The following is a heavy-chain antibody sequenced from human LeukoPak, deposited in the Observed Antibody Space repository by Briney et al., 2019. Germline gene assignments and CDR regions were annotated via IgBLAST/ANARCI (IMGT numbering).Heavy chain of an antibody. CDR2: IYHSGST. J-gene: IGHJ5*02. V-gene: IGHV4-30-2*02. D-gene: IGHD2-21*02. Sequence: PSQTLSLTCTVSGGSISSGGYYWSWIRQPPGKGLEWIGYIYHSGSTYYNPSLKSRVTISVDRSKNQFSLKLSSVTAADTAVYYCARSAEVVVVTSLGWFDPWGQGTLVTVSS. CDR3: ARSAEVVVVTSLGWFDP. CDR1: GGSISSGGYY.